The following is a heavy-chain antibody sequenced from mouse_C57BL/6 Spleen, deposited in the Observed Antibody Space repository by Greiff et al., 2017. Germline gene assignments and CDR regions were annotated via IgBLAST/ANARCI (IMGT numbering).Heavy chain of an antibody. V-gene: IGHV1-82*01. Sequence: VQLQQSGPELVKPGASVKISCKASGYAFSSSWMNWVKQRPGKGLEWIGRIYPGDGDTNYNGKFKGKATLTADKSSSTAYMQLSSLTSEDSAVYFCARGGGSSPGYFDYWGQGTTLTVSS. CDR1: GYAFSSSW. CDR2: IYPGDGDT. CDR3: ARGGGSSPGYFDY. D-gene: IGHD1-1*01. J-gene: IGHJ2*01.